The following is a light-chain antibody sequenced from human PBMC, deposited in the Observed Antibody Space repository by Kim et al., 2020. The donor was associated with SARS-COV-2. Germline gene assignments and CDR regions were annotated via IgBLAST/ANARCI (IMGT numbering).Light chain of an antibody. CDR2: ANN. Sequence: QSVLTQPPSASATPGQRVIISCSGSPSNIGSNSVSWYQQLPGTAPRLVIYANNQRPSGVPDRFSGSKSGSSASLAISGLQSEDDADYYCAGWDDSLTGPVFGTGTTVTVL. V-gene: IGLV1-44*01. J-gene: IGLJ1*01. CDR1: PSNIGSNS. CDR3: AGWDDSLTGPV.